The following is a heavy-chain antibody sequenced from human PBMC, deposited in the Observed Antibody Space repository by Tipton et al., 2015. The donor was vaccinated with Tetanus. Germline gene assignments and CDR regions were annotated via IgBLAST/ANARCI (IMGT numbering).Heavy chain of an antibody. D-gene: IGHD6-13*01. V-gene: IGHV4-59*02. CDR2: VYYTGST. J-gene: IGHJ4*02. CDR1: GDSVSGCY. CDR3: AGVTAQRTELYFDH. Sequence: TLSLTCTVSGDSVSGCYWSWIRQPPGKGLEWIGYVYYTGSTNHNPSLKSRVTISVDRSKNQISLQLTSVTAADTAVYFCAGVTAQRTELYFDHWGQGTLVTVSS.